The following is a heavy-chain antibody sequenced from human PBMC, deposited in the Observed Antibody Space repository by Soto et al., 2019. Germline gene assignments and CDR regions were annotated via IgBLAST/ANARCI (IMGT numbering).Heavy chain of an antibody. J-gene: IGHJ4*02. D-gene: IGHD3-10*01. V-gene: IGHV4-39*01. CDR1: GGSISTNNYY. Sequence: SETLSLTCTVSGGSISTNNYYWGWIRQPPGKGLEWIGSIYYSGNTYYKPSLKSRVAISVDTSKNQFSLKLSSVTAADTALYYCASLTFSGSGSYYTVYWGQGTMVTVSS. CDR2: IYYSGNT. CDR3: ASLTFSGSGSYYTVY.